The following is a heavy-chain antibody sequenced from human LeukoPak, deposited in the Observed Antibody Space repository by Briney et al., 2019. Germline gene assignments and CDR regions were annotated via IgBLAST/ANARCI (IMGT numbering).Heavy chain of an antibody. V-gene: IGHV3-7*01. CDR1: GFTFSSYW. J-gene: IGHJ3*02. CDR2: IKQDGSEK. D-gene: IGHD2-2*01. CDR3: ARGGYCSSTSCPDAFDI. Sequence: GGSLRLSCAASGFTFSSYWMSWVRQAPGKGLEWVANIKQDGSEKYYVDSVKGRFTISRDNAKNSLYLQMNSLRAEDTAVYYCARGGYCSSTSCPDAFDIWGQGTMVTVSS.